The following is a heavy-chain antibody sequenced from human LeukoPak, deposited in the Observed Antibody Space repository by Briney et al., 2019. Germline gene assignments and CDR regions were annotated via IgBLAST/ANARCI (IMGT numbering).Heavy chain of an antibody. V-gene: IGHV6-1*01. CDR1: EDSVSSNNAV. J-gene: IGHJ4*02. D-gene: IGHD6-19*01. Sequence: SQTLSLTCAISEDSVSSNNAVWHWIRQSPSRGLEWLGRTYYRSKWYNDYVVSVKSRITINPDTPKNQFSLQLNSVTPEDTAVYYCARGGSGWAFDYWGQGTLVTVSS. CDR2: TYYRSKWYN. CDR3: ARGGSGWAFDY.